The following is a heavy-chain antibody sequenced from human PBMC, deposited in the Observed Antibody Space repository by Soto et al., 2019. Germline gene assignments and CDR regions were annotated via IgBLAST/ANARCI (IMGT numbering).Heavy chain of an antibody. D-gene: IGHD2-2*01. J-gene: IGHJ3*02. CDR2: ISGSGGST. V-gene: IGHV3-23*01. CDR1: GFTFSSYA. CDR3: AKGLTPYCSSTSCYVDAFDI. Sequence: EVQLLESGGGLVQPGGSLRLSCAASGFTFSSYAMSWVRQAPGKGLEWVSAISGSGGSTYYADSVKGRFTISRDNSKNTLYLQMNSLRGEDTAVYYCAKGLTPYCSSTSCYVDAFDIWGQGTMVTVSS.